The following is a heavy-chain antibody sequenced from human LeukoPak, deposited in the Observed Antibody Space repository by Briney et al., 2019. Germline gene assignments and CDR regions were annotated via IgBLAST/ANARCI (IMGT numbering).Heavy chain of an antibody. CDR1: EITFSDNY. J-gene: IGHJ3*02. D-gene: IGHD1-26*01. CDR3: ASESGGSHNDAFDI. Sequence: PGGSLRLSCAASEITFSDNYISWIRQAPGKGLEWISCISGGGSTKSYADSVKGRFTISRDNARKSLFLQMNSLRAEDTAVYYCASESGGSHNDAFDIWGQGTMVTVSS. V-gene: IGHV3-11*01. CDR2: ISGGGSTK.